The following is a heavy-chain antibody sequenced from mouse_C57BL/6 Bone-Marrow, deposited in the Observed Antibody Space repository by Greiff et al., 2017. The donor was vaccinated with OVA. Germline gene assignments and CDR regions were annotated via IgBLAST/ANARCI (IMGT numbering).Heavy chain of an antibody. CDR1: GFTFSSYA. CDR3: TRDRRGYFDY. J-gene: IGHJ2*01. CDR2: ISSGGDYI. Sequence: EVMLVESGEGLVKPGGSLKLSCAASGFTFSSYAMSWVRQTPEKRLEWVAYISSGGDYIYYAETVKGRFTISRDNARNTLYLQMSSLKSEDTAMYYCTRDRRGYFDYWGQGTTLTVSS. V-gene: IGHV5-9-1*02.